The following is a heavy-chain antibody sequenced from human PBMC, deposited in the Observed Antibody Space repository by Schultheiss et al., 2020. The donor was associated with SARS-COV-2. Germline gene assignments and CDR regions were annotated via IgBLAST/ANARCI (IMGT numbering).Heavy chain of an antibody. CDR2: IYTSGST. J-gene: IGHJ5*02. D-gene: IGHD1-26*01. CDR3: ARDASGSYPGSWFDP. Sequence: SETLSLTCTVSGGSISSYYWSWIRQPPGKGLEWIGRIYTSGSTNYNPSLKSRVTISVDTSKNQFSLKLSSVTAADTAVYYCARDASGSYPGSWFDPWGQGTLVTVSS. V-gene: IGHV4-4*07. CDR1: GGSISSYY.